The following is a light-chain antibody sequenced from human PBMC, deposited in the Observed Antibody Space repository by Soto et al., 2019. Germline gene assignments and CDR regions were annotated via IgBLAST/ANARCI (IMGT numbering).Light chain of an antibody. Sequence: EMDMTQSPATLSVSPGEGATLSCRAAQNIGNSLGWYQQRPGQAPRLLIYGAFHRATGIPARFSGSGSGPEFTLTINSLQPEDSATYYCQYLGAFGQGTKLEIK. CDR3: QYLGA. CDR1: QNIGNS. V-gene: IGKV3-15*01. CDR2: GAF. J-gene: IGKJ2*01.